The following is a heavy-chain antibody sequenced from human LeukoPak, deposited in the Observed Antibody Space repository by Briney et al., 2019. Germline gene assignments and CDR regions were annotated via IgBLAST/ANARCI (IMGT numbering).Heavy chain of an antibody. CDR1: GYSFSNYW. CDR3: ARHYYYGSGTYSYFDY. D-gene: IGHD3-10*01. Sequence: GESLKISCKGSGYSFSNYWIGWVRQMPGKGLEWMGFIYPGDSNTRYSPSLQGQVTISVDKSIGTAYLQWSSLKASDTAMYYCARHYYYGSGTYSYFDYWGQGTLVTVSS. CDR2: IYPGDSNT. V-gene: IGHV5-51*01. J-gene: IGHJ4*02.